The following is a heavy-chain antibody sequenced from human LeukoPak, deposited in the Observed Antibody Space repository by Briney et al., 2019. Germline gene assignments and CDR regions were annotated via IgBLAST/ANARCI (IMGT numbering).Heavy chain of an antibody. CDR3: AKTPHYGDYYFDY. V-gene: IGHV3-21*01. CDR2: ISSSSSYI. Sequence: PGGSLRLSCAASGFTFSSYSMNWVRQAPGKGLEWVSSISSSSSYIYYADSVKGRFTISRDNAKNSLYLQMNSLRAEDTAVYYCAKTPHYGDYYFDYWGQGTLVTVSS. CDR1: GFTFSSYS. D-gene: IGHD4-17*01. J-gene: IGHJ4*02.